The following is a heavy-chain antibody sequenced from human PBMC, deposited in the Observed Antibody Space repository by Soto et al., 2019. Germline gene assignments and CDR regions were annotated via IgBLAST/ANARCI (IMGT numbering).Heavy chain of an antibody. J-gene: IGHJ3*02. D-gene: IGHD7-27*01. V-gene: IGHV4-30-2*01. CDR2: IYHSGST. CDR1: GGSISSGGYS. Sequence: QLQLQESGSGLVKPSQTLSLTCAVSGGSISSGGYSWSWIRQPPGKGLEWIGYIYHSGSTYYNPSLKSRVTTSVDRSKNQFSLKLSSVPAADTAVYYCARAHLGAYHAFDIWGQGTMVTVSS. CDR3: ARAHLGAYHAFDI.